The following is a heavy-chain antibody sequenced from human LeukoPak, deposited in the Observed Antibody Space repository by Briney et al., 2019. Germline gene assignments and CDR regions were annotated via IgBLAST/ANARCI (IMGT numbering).Heavy chain of an antibody. J-gene: IGHJ5*02. CDR2: IYTSGST. CDR3: ARLLPYCSGGSCYANWFDP. Sequence: PSETLSLTCTVSGGSISSYYWSWIRQPAGKGLEWIGRIYTSGSTNYNPSLKSRVTMSVDTSKNQFSLKLSSVTAADTAVYYCARLLPYCSGGSCYANWFDPMGQGTQVTVSS. CDR1: GGSISSYY. D-gene: IGHD2-15*01. V-gene: IGHV4-4*07.